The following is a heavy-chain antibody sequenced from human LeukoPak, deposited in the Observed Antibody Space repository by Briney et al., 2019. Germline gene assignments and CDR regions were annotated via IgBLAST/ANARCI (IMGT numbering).Heavy chain of an antibody. V-gene: IGHV3-23*01. CDR2: ISGSGGST. CDR3: AKFSEQQLAAHYFDY. CDR1: GFTFSSYA. J-gene: IGHJ4*02. Sequence: GGSLRLSCAASGFTFSSYAMSWVRQAPGKGLEWVSAISGSGGSTYYADSVKGRFTISRDNSKNTLYLQMNSLRAEDTAVYYCAKFSEQQLAAHYFDYWGQGTLVTVSS. D-gene: IGHD6-13*01.